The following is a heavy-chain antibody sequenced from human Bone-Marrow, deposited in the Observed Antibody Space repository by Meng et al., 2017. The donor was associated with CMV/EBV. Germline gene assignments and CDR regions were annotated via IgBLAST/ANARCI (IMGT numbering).Heavy chain of an antibody. Sequence: SVKVSCKASGDTFSNYAFSWVRQAPGQGLEWMEGIIPMFGTTNYAQKFQGRVTIRTDESTTTAYMELSSLRSNDTAVYYCARVRVTATTQYKENWFDPWGQGTLVTVSS. CDR1: GDTFSNYA. J-gene: IGHJ5*02. CDR2: IIPMFGTT. D-gene: IGHD1-1*01. CDR3: ARVRVTATTQYKENWFDP. V-gene: IGHV1-69*05.